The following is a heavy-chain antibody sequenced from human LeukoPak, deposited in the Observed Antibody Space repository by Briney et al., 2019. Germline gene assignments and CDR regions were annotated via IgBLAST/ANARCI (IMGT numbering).Heavy chain of an antibody. D-gene: IGHD2-2*01. CDR2: ISSSSSYT. J-gene: IGHJ6*02. Sequence: GGSLRLSCATSGSPFTDSPMNWIRQAPGKGLEWVSYISSSSSYTNYADSVKGRFTISRDNAKNSLYLQMNSLRAEDTAVYYCARDTTHCSSTSCRYYYYYGMDVWGQGTTVTVSS. V-gene: IGHV3-11*06. CDR1: GSPFTDSP. CDR3: ARDTTHCSSTSCRYYYYYGMDV.